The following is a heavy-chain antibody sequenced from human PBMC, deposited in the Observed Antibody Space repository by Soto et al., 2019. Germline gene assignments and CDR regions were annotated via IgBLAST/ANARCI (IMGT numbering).Heavy chain of an antibody. CDR3: ARARVYATGPLDY. J-gene: IGHJ4*02. V-gene: IGHV3-21*06. D-gene: IGHD6-13*01. CDR2: FSSSSDHI. CDR1: GFTFTSYT. Sequence: PGGSLRLSCAASGFTFTSYTMNWVRQAPGKGLEWVSAFSSSSDHIYYADSMKGRVTISRDNAKNSLLLDMNSLTGEDTAVYYCARARVYATGPLDYWGQGTLVTVSS.